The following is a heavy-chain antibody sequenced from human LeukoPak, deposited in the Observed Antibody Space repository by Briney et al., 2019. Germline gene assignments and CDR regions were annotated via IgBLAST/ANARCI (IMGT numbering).Heavy chain of an antibody. Sequence: SETLSLTCAVYGGSLSGYYWSWIRQPPGKGLQWIGEINHSGSTSYNPSLKSRVTISVDTYQNQFSLKLSSVTAADTAVYYCGRANGQELFWVYWGQGTLVTVSS. D-gene: IGHD6-13*01. CDR2: INHSGST. CDR3: GRANGQELFWVY. V-gene: IGHV4-34*01. J-gene: IGHJ4*02. CDR1: GGSLSGYY.